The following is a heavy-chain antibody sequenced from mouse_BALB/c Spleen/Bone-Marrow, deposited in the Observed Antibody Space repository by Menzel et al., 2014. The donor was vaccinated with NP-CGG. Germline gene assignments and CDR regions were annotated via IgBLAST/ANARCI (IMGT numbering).Heavy chain of an antibody. CDR2: IDPSDSET. D-gene: IGHD2-10*02. CDR3: VRKYGKGGDY. V-gene: IGHV1-61*01. CDR1: GYTFTGYW. J-gene: IGHJ2*01. Sequence: QVQLQQSGAELVRPGASVKLPCKASGYTFTGYWMNWVKQRPGQGLEWIGMIDPSDSETHYNEMFKDKATLTVDKSSSTVYMQFSGLTSEDSAVYYCVRKYGKGGDYWGQGTTLTVSS.